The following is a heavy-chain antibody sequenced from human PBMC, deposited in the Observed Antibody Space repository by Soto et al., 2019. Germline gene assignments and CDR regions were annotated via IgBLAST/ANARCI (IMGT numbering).Heavy chain of an antibody. J-gene: IGHJ6*02. D-gene: IGHD2-15*01. V-gene: IGHV1-24*01. CDR3: ATVGVVVAACDYYGMDV. CDR1: GYTLTELS. Sequence: ASVKVSCKVSGYTLTELSMHWVRQAPGKGLEWMGGFDPEDGETIYAQKFQGRVTMTEDTSTDTAYMELSSLRSEDTAVYYCATVGVVVAACDYYGMDVWGQGTTVTVSS. CDR2: FDPEDGET.